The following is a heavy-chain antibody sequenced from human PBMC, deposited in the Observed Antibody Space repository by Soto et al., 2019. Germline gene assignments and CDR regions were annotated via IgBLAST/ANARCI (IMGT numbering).Heavy chain of an antibody. CDR2: ISGSSTNI. CDR1: GFSFSDYY. D-gene: IGHD6-19*01. Sequence: VQMVESGGGLVKPVGWLRLSCAASGFSFSDYYMVWIRQARGKGREWLSYISGSSTNIYYADSVEGRFTISRDNAENSLYLQMNRLGADDIAVYYCARDRRSGWSQYFQLWGQGTLVTVSS. V-gene: IGHV3-11*01. CDR3: ARDRRSGWSQYFQL. J-gene: IGHJ1*01.